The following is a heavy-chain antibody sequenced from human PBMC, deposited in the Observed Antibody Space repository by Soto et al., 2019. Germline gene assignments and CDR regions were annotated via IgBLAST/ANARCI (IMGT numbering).Heavy chain of an antibody. CDR2: ISGDGKTT. CDR1: GFTFNAHA. J-gene: IGHJ6*02. D-gene: IGHD2-8*02. Sequence: EVQVLESGGGLLQPGGSLRLSCAASGFTFNAHAMTWVRQGPGMGLEWTSTISGDGKTTHYADSVKGRFTVSRDNSKNTLSLQMNSLRAEDTATYYCVKDWTGNKCPCLDVWGQGTTVTVSS. CDR3: VKDWTGNKCPCLDV. V-gene: IGHV3-23*01.